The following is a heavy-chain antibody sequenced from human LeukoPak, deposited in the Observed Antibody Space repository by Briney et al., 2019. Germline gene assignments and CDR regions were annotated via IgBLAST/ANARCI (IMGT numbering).Heavy chain of an antibody. D-gene: IGHD1-14*01. J-gene: IGHJ4*02. CDR2: ISYDGSNK. Sequence: PGGSLRLSCAASGFTFSSYGMPWVRQAPGKGLEWVAVISYDGSNKYYADSVKGRFTISRDNSKNTLYLQMNSLRAEDTAVYYCANGIFDCWGQGTLVTVSS. V-gene: IGHV3-30*18. CDR3: ANGIFDC. CDR1: GFTFSSYG.